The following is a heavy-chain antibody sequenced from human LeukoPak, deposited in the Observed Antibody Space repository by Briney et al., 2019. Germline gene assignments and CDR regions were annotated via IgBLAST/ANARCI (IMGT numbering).Heavy chain of an antibody. CDR1: GGSFSGYY. CDR2: INHSGST. D-gene: IGHD3-3*01. V-gene: IGHV4-34*01. CDR3: XXXXYWRREYFQH. Sequence: SETLSLTCAVYGGSFSGYYWSWIRQPPGKGLEWIGEINHSGSTNYNPSPKSRVTISVDTSKNQLSLKLSSVTAADTAVYYCXXXXYWRREYFQHWGQGTLVTVSS. J-gene: IGHJ1*01.